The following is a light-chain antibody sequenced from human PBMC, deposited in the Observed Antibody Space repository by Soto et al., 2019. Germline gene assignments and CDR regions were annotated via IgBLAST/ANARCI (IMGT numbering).Light chain of an antibody. Sequence: QSALTQPRSVSGSPGQSVTISCTGTSNDVGAYDYVSWYQQHPGKAPKLMIFDVRKRPSGVPDRFSGSKSGNTASLTISGLQADDEADYYCCSYAGSYSSLFGGGTKLTVL. CDR1: SNDVGAYDY. CDR2: DVR. J-gene: IGLJ3*02. CDR3: CSYAGSYSSL. V-gene: IGLV2-11*01.